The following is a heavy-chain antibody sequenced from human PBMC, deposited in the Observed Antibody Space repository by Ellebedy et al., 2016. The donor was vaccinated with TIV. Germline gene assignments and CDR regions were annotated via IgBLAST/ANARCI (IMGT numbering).Heavy chain of an antibody. CDR1: GFTFSSYS. D-gene: IGHD6-19*01. Sequence: GGSLRLSXAASGFTFSSYSMNWVRQAPGKGLEWVSSISSSSSYIYYADSVKGRFTISRDNAKNSLYLQMNSLRAEDTAVYYCAREWSGSGWYRGTYNWFDPWGQGTLVTVSS. CDR2: ISSSSSYI. V-gene: IGHV3-21*01. J-gene: IGHJ5*02. CDR3: AREWSGSGWYRGTYNWFDP.